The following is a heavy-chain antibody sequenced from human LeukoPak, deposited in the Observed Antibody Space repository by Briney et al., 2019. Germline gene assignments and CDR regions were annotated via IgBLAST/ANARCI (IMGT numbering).Heavy chain of an antibody. Sequence: PGGSLRLSCAASGFTFSSYSMNWVRQAPGRGLEWVSSISSSSSYIYYADSVKGRFTISRDNAKNSLYLQMNSLRAEETAVYYCARDPPPGGSIYWGQGTLVTVSS. CDR2: ISSSSSYI. D-gene: IGHD4-23*01. V-gene: IGHV3-21*01. CDR1: GFTFSSYS. J-gene: IGHJ4*02. CDR3: ARDPPPGGSIY.